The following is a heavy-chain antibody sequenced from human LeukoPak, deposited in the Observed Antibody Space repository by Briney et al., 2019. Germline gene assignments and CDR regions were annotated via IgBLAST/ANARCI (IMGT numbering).Heavy chain of an antibody. CDR1: GGSISSSSYY. Sequence: SETLSLTCTVSGGSISSSSYYWGWIRQPPGKGLEWIGSIYYSGSTYYNPSLKSRVTISVDTSKNQFSLKLSSVTAADTAVYYCASLMSPGWFDPWGQGTLVTVSS. D-gene: IGHD5/OR15-5a*01. V-gene: IGHV4-39*07. CDR2: IYYSGST. J-gene: IGHJ5*02. CDR3: ASLMSPGWFDP.